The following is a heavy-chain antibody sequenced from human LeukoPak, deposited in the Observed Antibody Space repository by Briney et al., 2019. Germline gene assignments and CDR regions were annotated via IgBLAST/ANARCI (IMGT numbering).Heavy chain of an antibody. Sequence: SETLSLTCAVYDGSFSGYYWSWIRQPPGKGLEWIGEINHSGSTNYNPSLKSRVTISVDTSKNQFSLKLSSVTAADTAVYYCARALLGYGDYWSFRYFDYWGQGTLVTVSS. CDR3: ARALLGYGDYWSFRYFDY. J-gene: IGHJ4*02. V-gene: IGHV4-34*01. D-gene: IGHD4-17*01. CDR2: INHSGST. CDR1: DGSFSGYY.